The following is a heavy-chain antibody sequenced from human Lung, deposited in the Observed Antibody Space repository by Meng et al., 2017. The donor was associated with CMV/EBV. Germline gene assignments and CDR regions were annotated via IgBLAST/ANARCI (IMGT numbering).Heavy chain of an antibody. CDR3: AKASGYSSGWSKFDY. J-gene: IGHJ4*02. D-gene: IGHD6-19*01. Sequence: GGSLRLXCAASGFTFDDDAMHWVRQAPGKGLEWVSDISWNSGSIGYADSVKGRFTISRDNAKNSLYLQMNSLRAEDTALYYCAKASGYSSGWSKFDYWDQGXLVTVSS. CDR2: ISWNSGSI. CDR1: GFTFDDDA. V-gene: IGHV3-9*01.